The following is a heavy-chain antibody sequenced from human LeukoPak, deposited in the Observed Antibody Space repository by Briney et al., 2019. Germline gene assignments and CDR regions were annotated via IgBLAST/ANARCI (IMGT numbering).Heavy chain of an antibody. CDR2: ISNNGGYT. J-gene: IGHJ4*02. V-gene: IGHV3-23*01. Sequence: GGSLRLSCAASGFTFSSSAMSWGRQAPGKGLEWVSAISNNGGYTYYADSVQGRFTISRDNSKSTLCLQMNSLRAEDTAVYYCAKQLGYCSDGSCYFPYWGQGTLVTVSS. CDR3: AKQLGYCSDGSCYFPY. D-gene: IGHD2-15*01. CDR1: GFTFSSSA.